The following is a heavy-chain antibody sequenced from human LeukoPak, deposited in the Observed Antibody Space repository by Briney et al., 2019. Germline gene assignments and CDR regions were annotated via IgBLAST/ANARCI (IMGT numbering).Heavy chain of an antibody. CDR3: AREGGIAARPWFDP. CDR2: IYTSGST. CDR1: GGSISSGSYY. V-gene: IGHV4-61*02. J-gene: IGHJ5*02. Sequence: PSETLFLTCNVSGGSISSGSYYWSWILQPAGKGLEWIRRIYTSGSTNYNPSLKSRVTISVDTSKKQFSLKLSSVTAADTAVYYCAREGGIAARPWFDPWGQGTLVTVSS. D-gene: IGHD6-6*01.